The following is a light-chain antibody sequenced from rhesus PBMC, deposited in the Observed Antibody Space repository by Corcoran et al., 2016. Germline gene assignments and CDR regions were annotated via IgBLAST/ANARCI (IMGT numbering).Light chain of an antibody. CDR2: KAS. J-gene: IGKJ1*01. Sequence: DIQMTQSPSSLSASVGDRVTITCRASENVNNYLNWYQQKPGKAPKLLIYKASTLQSGVPSRVSGSGSGTDYTFTISSLQPEDVATYYCQHGDGTPWTFGQGTKVEIK. V-gene: IGKV1-74*01. CDR3: QHGDGTPWT. CDR1: ENVNNY.